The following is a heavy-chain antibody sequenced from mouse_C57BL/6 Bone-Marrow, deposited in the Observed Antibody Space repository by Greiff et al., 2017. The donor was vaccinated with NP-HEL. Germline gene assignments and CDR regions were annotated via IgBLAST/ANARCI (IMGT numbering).Heavy chain of an antibody. V-gene: IGHV7-1*01. J-gene: IGHJ1*03. CDR1: GFTFSDFY. D-gene: IGHD1-1*01. CDR2: SRNKANDYTT. Sequence: EVHLVESGGGLVQSGRSLRLSCATSGFTFSDFYMEWVRQAPGKGLEWIAASRNKANDYTTEYSASVKGRFIVSRDTSQSILYLQMNALRAEDTAIYYCARDGPNSSHYYGSSYWYFDVWGTGTTVTVSS. CDR3: ARDGPNSSHYYGSSYWYFDV.